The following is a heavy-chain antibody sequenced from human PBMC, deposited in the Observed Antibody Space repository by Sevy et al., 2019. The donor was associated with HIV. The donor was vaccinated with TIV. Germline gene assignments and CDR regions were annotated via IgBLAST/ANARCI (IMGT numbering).Heavy chain of an antibody. J-gene: IGHJ4*02. CDR3: ARQGGIVDRAFDY. D-gene: IGHD2-21*01. CDR2: MYSSGNT. V-gene: IGHV4-39*01. CDR1: GGSISSSSYD. Sequence: SETLSLTCTVSGGSISSSSYDWGWIRQPPGKGLEWIGSMYSSGNTYYNPSLKSRVTIFVDTSKNQIPLKLTSVTAADTAVYYCARQGGIVDRAFDYWGQGTLVTVSS.